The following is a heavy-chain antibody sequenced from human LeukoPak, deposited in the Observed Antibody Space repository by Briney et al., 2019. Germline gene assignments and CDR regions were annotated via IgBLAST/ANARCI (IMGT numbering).Heavy chain of an antibody. CDR3: ARIRPNYYDSSGYSTFDY. V-gene: IGHV1-46*01. D-gene: IGHD3-22*01. CDR2: INPSGGST. J-gene: IGHJ4*02. CDR1: GYTFTSYY. Sequence: ASVKVSCKASGYTFTSYYMHWVRQAPGQGLEWMGIINPSGGSTSYAQKFQGRVTMTRDMSTSTVYMELSRLRSDDTAVYYCARIRPNYYDSSGYSTFDYWGQGTLVTVSS.